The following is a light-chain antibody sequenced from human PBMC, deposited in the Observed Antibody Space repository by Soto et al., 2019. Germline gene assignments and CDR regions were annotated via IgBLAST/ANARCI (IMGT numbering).Light chain of an antibody. J-gene: IGLJ1*01. CDR3: ASSTSDSLYV. V-gene: IGLV2-14*01. Sequence: QSGLTRPASVSGSPGQSIAISCTGTSSDVGGNKYVSWYQQYPGKVPKLLINKVTNRPSGVSYRFSGSKSGNTASLTISALLAEDEADYFCASSTSDSLYVFGTGTKVTVL. CDR1: SSDVGGNKY. CDR2: KVT.